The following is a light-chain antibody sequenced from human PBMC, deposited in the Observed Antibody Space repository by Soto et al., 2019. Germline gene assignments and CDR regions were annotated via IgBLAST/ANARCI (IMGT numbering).Light chain of an antibody. Sequence: EIVLTQSPGTLSLSPGDRATLSCRASQSVSSSYLAWYQQKPGQAPTHLIYGASSRATGIPDRFSGSGSGTDYTLTRSRLDPEDFAVYYCQQYGSSPPWTFGQGTKVEIK. CDR2: GAS. CDR1: QSVSSSY. J-gene: IGKJ1*01. CDR3: QQYGSSPPWT. V-gene: IGKV3-20*01.